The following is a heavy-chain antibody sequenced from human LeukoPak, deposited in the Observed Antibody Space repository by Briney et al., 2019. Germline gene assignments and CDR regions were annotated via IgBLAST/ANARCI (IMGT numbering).Heavy chain of an antibody. CDR2: IKPNSDNT. Sequence: ASVKVSCKASVYTFTGYSIHWVRQAPGQGLEWMGRIKPNSDNTYYAEKFQGRVTMTTDTSISTAYMDLSRLTSDDTAVYYCARDSSNWSAFDSWGQGTLVAVSS. CDR3: ARDSSNWSAFDS. V-gene: IGHV1-2*06. CDR1: VYTFTGYS. D-gene: IGHD6-13*01. J-gene: IGHJ4*02.